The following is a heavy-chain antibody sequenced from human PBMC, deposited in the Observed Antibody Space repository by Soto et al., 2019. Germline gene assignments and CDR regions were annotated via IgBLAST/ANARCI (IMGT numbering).Heavy chain of an antibody. J-gene: IGHJ3*02. V-gene: IGHV5-51*01. D-gene: IGHD3-22*01. CDR3: SRQIHYYDSSGYYSGAFDI. CDR1: GYRFTSYW. CDR2: IYPGDSDT. Sequence: PGESLKICCKCSGYRFTSYWIGWVRQMPGKGLEWMGIIYPGDSDTRYSPSFQGQVTISADKSISTAYLQWSSLKASDTAMYYCSRQIHYYDSSGYYSGAFDIWGQGTMVT.